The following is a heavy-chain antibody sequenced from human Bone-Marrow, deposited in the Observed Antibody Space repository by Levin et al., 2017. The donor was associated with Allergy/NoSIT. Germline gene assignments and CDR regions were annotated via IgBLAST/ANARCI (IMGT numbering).Heavy chain of an antibody. V-gene: IGHV4-31*03. D-gene: IGHD5-24*01. CDR1: CGSIGSGGYH. CDR3: AREDGSTGDY. CDR2: IYYSGST. Sequence: SPTLSLPCNVSCGSIGSGGYHWSWIRQHPGKGLEWNGYIYYSGSTYYSPSLKSRVTMSLDTSKRQFSLKLPSVTAADTAVYYCAREDGSTGDYWGQGTLVTVSS. J-gene: IGHJ4*02.